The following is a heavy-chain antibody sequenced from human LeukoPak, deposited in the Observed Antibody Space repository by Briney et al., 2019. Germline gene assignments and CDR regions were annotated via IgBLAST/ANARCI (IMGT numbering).Heavy chain of an antibody. CDR1: GYTFTSYY. J-gene: IGHJ6*02. CDR2: INPSGGST. V-gene: IGHV1-46*01. CDR3: ARDHKDRYGMDV. Sequence: ASVKVSCKASGYTFTSYYMHWVRQAPGQGLEWMRIINPSGGSTSYAQKLQGRVTMTRDTSTSTVYMELSSLRSEDTAVYYCARDHKDRYGMDVWGQGTTVTVSS.